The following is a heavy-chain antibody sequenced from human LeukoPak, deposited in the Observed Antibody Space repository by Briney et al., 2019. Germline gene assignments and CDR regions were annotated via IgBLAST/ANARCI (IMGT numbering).Heavy chain of an antibody. CDR1: GGSISSSDHY. CDR2: IYYNGDT. CDR3: ARHRLEGDTFDI. D-gene: IGHD3-3*01. Sequence: SETLSLTCTVSGGSISSSDHYWGWIRQPPGRGLEWIGSIYYNGDTYYSPSLKSRVTISVDTSRNRFALKLNSVTAADTAVYFCARHRLEGDTFDIWGQGTKVTVAS. V-gene: IGHV4-39*01. J-gene: IGHJ3*02.